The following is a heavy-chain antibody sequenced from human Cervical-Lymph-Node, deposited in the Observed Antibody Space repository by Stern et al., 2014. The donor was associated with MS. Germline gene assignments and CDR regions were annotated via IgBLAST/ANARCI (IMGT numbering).Heavy chain of an antibody. CDR1: GFTFSDSY. J-gene: IGHJ3*02. CDR3: VRGWEPRQDGPSGHDYDAFDI. V-gene: IGHV3-11*01. Sequence: VQLVESGGGLVKPGGSLRLSCAASGFTFSDSYMTWIRQTPGKGLEWGSYISSSGDTIKYAESVKGRFTVSRDNAKNSLSLQMSSLRVEDTAVYYCVRGWEPRQDGPSGHDYDAFDIWGQGTMVTVSS. CDR2: ISSSGDTI. D-gene: IGHD5-12*01.